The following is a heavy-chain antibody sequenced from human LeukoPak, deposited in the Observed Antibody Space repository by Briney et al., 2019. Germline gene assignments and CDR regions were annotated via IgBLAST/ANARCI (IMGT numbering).Heavy chain of an antibody. Sequence: PGGSLRLSCAASGFTFSSYEMNFVRQAPGKGLEWVSYISSSGSTIYYADSVKGRFTISRDNAKNSLYLQMNSLRAEDTAVYFCARWATKLPYFDYWGQGTLVTVSS. CDR2: ISSSGSTI. V-gene: IGHV3-48*03. J-gene: IGHJ4*02. CDR3: ARWATKLPYFDY. CDR1: GFTFSSYE. D-gene: IGHD1-26*01.